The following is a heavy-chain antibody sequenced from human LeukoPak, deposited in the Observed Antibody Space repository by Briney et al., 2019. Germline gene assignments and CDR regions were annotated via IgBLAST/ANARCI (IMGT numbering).Heavy chain of an antibody. V-gene: IGHV1-2*02. CDR2: INPNSGAT. D-gene: IGHD2-8*01. CDR1: GYTFTSYY. J-gene: IGHJ4*02. CDR3: VREVVLMVYAVGY. Sequence: ASVKVSCTASGYTFTSYYLHWVRQAPGQGLEWMGWINPNSGATNYAQKFQGRVTMTRDTSISTAYMELSRLRSDDTAVYYCVREVVLMVYAVGYWGQGTLVTVSS.